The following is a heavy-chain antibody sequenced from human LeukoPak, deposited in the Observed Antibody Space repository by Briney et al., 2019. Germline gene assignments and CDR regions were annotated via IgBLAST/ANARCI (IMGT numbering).Heavy chain of an antibody. J-gene: IGHJ4*02. D-gene: IGHD1-26*01. V-gene: IGHV1-69*05. CDR3: ARAATGSDEYFDY. CDR1: GGTFSSYA. Sequence: SVKVSCKASGGTFSSYAISWVRQAPGQGHEWMGGVIPIFGTASYAQKFQGRVTITTDESTSPAYIELSSLRSEDTAVYYCARAATGSDEYFDYWGQGTLVTVSS. CDR2: VIPIFGTA.